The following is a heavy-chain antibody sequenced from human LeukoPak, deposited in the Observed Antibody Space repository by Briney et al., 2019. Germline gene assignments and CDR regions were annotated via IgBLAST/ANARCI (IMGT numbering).Heavy chain of an antibody. CDR1: GFTFSSYW. CDR2: IKQDGSEK. Sequence: GGSLRLSCAASGFTFSSYWMSWGRQAPGKGLEWVANIKQDGSEKYYVDSVKGRFTISRDNAKNSLYLQMNSLRAEDTAVYYCARGDIAVAGSYNWFDPWGQGTLVTVSS. V-gene: IGHV3-7*04. D-gene: IGHD6-19*01. CDR3: ARGDIAVAGSYNWFDP. J-gene: IGHJ5*02.